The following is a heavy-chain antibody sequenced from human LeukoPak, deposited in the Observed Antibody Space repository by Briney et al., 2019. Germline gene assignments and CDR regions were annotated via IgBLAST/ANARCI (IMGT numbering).Heavy chain of an antibody. D-gene: IGHD3-22*01. V-gene: IGHV1-2*02. J-gene: IGHJ4*02. CDR3: ARDLHYDSSGYWGY. CDR2: INPNSGGT. CDR1: GYTFTGCY. Sequence: ASVKVSCKASGYTFTGCYMHWVRQAPGQGLEWMGWINPNSGGTNYAQKFQGRVTMTRDTSISTAYMELSRLRSDDTAVYYCARDLHYDSSGYWGYWGQGTLVTVSS.